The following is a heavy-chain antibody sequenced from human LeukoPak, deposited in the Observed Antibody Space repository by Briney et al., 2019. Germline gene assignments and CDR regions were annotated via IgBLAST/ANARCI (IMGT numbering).Heavy chain of an antibody. CDR1: GFTFSNYA. CDR3: ARDSWYRCGDDCYSVDY. D-gene: IGHD2-21*02. Sequence: PGGSLRLSCAASGFTFSNYAMHWVRQAPGKGLEWVAGISYDGSNKYYADAVTGRFTISRDNSKNTLYLQLDSLRTEDTALYFCARDSWYRCGDDCYSVDYWGQGTLVTVSS. J-gene: IGHJ4*02. V-gene: IGHV3-30-3*01. CDR2: ISYDGSNK.